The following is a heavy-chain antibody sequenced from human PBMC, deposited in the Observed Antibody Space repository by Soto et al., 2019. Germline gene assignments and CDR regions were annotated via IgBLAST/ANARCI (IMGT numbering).Heavy chain of an antibody. CDR3: ARVFYYDILTGKSYNMDV. CDR2: ISGSGGST. V-gene: IGHV3-23*01. CDR1: GFTFSNYA. D-gene: IGHD3-9*01. Sequence: VQLLESGGDLVQPGGSLRLSCEASGFTFSNYAMSWVRQAPGKGLEWVSVISGSGGSTNYADSAKGRFTISRDNSMDTLYLHMNSLRAEDTAVYYRARVFYYDILTGKSYNMDVWGQGTMVIVSS. J-gene: IGHJ6*01.